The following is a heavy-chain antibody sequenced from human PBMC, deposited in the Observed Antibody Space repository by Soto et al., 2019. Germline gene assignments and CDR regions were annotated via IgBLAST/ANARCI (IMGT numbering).Heavy chain of an antibody. Sequence: PGGSLILSCAASGFTFSSYWMSWVRQAPGKGLEWVANIKQDGGEKYYVDSVKGRFTISRDNAKNSLYLQMNSLRAEDTAVYYCARFYYDSSGYLPSPYYYYYGMDVWGQGTTVTVSS. CDR1: GFTFSSYW. CDR2: IKQDGGEK. V-gene: IGHV3-7*04. D-gene: IGHD3-22*01. CDR3: ARFYYDSSGYLPSPYYYYYGMDV. J-gene: IGHJ6*02.